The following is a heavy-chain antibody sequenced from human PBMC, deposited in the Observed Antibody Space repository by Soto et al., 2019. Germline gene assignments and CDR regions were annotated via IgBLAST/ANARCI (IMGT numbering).Heavy chain of an antibody. D-gene: IGHD2-2*01. Sequence: QVQLVQSGAEVKKPGASVKVSCKASGYTFTSHDINWVRQATGQGLEWMGWMNPNSGNRGYAQKFQGRVTMTRDTSISKAYMELSSLIPEDTAVYYCVRLSLGYCSRTSCSSFDPWGQGTLVTVSS. J-gene: IGHJ5*02. CDR2: MNPNSGNR. CDR3: VRLSLGYCSRTSCSSFDP. V-gene: IGHV1-8*01. CDR1: GYTFTSHD.